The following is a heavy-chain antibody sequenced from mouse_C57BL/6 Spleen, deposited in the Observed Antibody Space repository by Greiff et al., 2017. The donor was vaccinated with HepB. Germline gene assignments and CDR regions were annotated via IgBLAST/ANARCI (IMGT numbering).Heavy chain of an antibody. V-gene: IGHV1-18*01. Sequence: EVQLQQSGPELVKPGASVKIPCKASGYTFTDYNMDWVKQSHGKSLEWIGDINPNNGGNNYNQKFKGKSTLTVEKSSSTAYMELRSLTSEDTAVYYCARGGNYYGSEGYFDVWGTGTTVTVSS. D-gene: IGHD1-1*01. CDR2: INPNNGGN. CDR3: ARGGNYYGSEGYFDV. J-gene: IGHJ1*03. CDR1: GYTFTDYN.